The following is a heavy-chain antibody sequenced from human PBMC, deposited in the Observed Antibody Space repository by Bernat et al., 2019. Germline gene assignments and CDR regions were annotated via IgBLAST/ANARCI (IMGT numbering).Heavy chain of an antibody. D-gene: IGHD3-3*01. J-gene: IGHJ6*03. CDR3: ARDAQAFQYDFWSGYYTGGPSYSYMDV. CDR2: INPNSGGT. Sequence: QVQLVQSGAEVKKPGASVKVSCKASGYTFTGYYMHWVRQAPGQGLEWMGWINPNSGGTNYAQKFQGWVTMTRDTSISTAYMELSRLRSDDTAVYYCARDAQAFQYDFWSGYYTGGPSYSYMDVWGKGTTVTVSS. V-gene: IGHV1-2*04. CDR1: GYTFTGYY.